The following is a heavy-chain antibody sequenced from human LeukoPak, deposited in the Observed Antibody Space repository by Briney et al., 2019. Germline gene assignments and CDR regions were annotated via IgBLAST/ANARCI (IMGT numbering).Heavy chain of an antibody. CDR1: GYTFTTYG. Sequence: GASVKVSCKTSGYTFTTYGVTWVRQAPGQGLEWMGWITAYNGNTNYAQKLQGRVTMTTDTSTNTAYMELRSLRSDDTAVYYCARGERITMIVAPVSLRVWGQGTLVTVSS. J-gene: IGHJ4*02. V-gene: IGHV1-18*01. D-gene: IGHD3-22*01. CDR3: ARGERITMIVAPVSLRV. CDR2: ITAYNGNT.